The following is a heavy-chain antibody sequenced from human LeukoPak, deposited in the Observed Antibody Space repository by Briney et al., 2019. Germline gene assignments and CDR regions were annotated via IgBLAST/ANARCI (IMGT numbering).Heavy chain of an antibody. J-gene: IGHJ4*02. CDR1: GGSISSHY. CDR3: AREGNFYHGSGYYHTFYY. V-gene: IGHV4-59*11. D-gene: IGHD3-22*01. Sequence: SETLSLTCNVPGGSISSHYWSWIRQPPGKGLEWIGYIYYSGSTNYNPSLKSRVTKTVDTSMNQFLLKLSSVTAADTAGYYWAREGNFYHGSGYYHTFYYWGQGTLVTVSS. CDR2: IYYSGST.